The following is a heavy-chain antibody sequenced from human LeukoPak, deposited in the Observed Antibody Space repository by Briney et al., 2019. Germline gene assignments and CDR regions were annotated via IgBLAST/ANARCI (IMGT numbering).Heavy chain of an antibody. V-gene: IGHV1-58*02. CDR3: AAEYYYDSSGYYNYGMDV. CDR1: GFTFTSSA. D-gene: IGHD3-22*01. J-gene: IGHJ6*02. CDR2: IVVGSGNT. Sequence: ASVKVTCKASGFTFTSSAMQWVRQARGQRLEWIGWIVVGSGNTNYAQKFQERVTITRDMSTSTAYMELSSLRSEDTAVYYCAAEYYYDSSGYYNYGMDVWGQGTTVTVSS.